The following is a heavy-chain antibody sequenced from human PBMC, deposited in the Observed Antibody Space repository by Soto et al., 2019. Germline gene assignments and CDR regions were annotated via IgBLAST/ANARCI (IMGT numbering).Heavy chain of an antibody. V-gene: IGHV1-69*13. D-gene: IGHD3-22*01. CDR2: IIPIFGTA. CDR1: GGTFSSYA. J-gene: IGHJ5*02. CDR3: ARAITMIVVVTGGFDP. Sequence: SVKVSCKASGGTFSSYAISWVRQAPGQGLEWMGGIIPIFGTANYAQKFQGRVTITADESTSTAYMELSSLRSEDTAVYYCARAITMIVVVTGGFDPWGQGTLVTVSS.